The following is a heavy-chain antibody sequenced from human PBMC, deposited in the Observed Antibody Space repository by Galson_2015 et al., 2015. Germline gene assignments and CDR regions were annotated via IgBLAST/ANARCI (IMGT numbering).Heavy chain of an antibody. J-gene: IGHJ3*02. V-gene: IGHV2-5*02. Sequence: PALVIPTQTLTLTCTFSGFSLSTSGVGGGWIRHHPGKALEWLALIHWDDDTRYSPSLKSRLTIPKDTSKNQVVLTMTNMDPVDTTTYYCAHRFSDPNDAFDIWGQGTIVTVSS. CDR2: IHWDDDT. CDR1: GFSLSTSGVG. CDR3: AHRFSDPNDAFDI.